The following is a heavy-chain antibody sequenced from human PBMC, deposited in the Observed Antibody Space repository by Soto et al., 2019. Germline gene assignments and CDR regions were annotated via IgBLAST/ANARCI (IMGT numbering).Heavy chain of an antibody. J-gene: IGHJ4*02. CDR1: GFTISSYW. V-gene: IGHV3-74*01. CDR3: ARDLYYDSTDLGL. D-gene: IGHD3-22*01. CDR2: INSDGSST. Sequence: PVGSLILSCAASGFTISSYWMHWVRQAPGKGLVWVSRINSDGSSTSYADSVKGRFTISRDNAKNTLYLQMNSLRAEDTAVYYCARDLYYDSTDLGLWGQGTLVTVSS.